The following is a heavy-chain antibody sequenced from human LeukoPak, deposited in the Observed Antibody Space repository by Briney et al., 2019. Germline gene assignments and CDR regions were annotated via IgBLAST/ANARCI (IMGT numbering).Heavy chain of an antibody. CDR2: IYTSGST. D-gene: IGHD6-6*01. Sequence: PSETLSLTCTVSGGSISSGSYYWSWIRQPAGKGLEWIGRIYTSGSTNYNPSLKSRVTISVDTSKNQFSLKLSSVTAADTAVYYCARGSSGHYYYYMDVWGKGTTVTVSS. CDR3: ARGSSGHYYYYMDV. J-gene: IGHJ6*03. V-gene: IGHV4-61*02. CDR1: GGSISSGSYY.